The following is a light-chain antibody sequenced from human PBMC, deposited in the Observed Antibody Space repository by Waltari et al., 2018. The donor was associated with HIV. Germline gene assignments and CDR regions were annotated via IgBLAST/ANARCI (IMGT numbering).Light chain of an antibody. J-gene: IGKJ4*01. Sequence: EIVLTKSPATLSLSPGARATLSCRASQSVSSYLAWYQQKPGQAPRLLIYDASNRATGIPARFSGSGSGTDFTLTISSLEPEDFAFYYCQHRSSWPPLTFGGGTKVEIK. V-gene: IGKV3-11*01. CDR2: DAS. CDR3: QHRSSWPPLT. CDR1: QSVSSY.